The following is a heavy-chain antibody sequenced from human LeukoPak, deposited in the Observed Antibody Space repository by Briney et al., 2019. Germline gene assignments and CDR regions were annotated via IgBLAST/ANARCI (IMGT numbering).Heavy chain of an antibody. Sequence: GGSLRLSCAASGFTSRTYWMSWVRQAPGKGLEWVANIKLDGSEKNYVDSVKGRFTISRDNTKNSLYLQMNSLRVEDTAVFYCARDQYDTWSRRGNFDSWGQGTLVIVSS. CDR3: ARDQYDTWSRRGNFDS. CDR2: IKLDGSEK. D-gene: IGHD3-3*01. CDR1: GFTSRTYW. V-gene: IGHV3-7*03. J-gene: IGHJ4*02.